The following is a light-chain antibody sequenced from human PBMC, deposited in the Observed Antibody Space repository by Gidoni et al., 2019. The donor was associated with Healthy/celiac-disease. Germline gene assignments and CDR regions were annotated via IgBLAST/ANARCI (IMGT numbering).Light chain of an antibody. J-gene: IGLJ1*01. V-gene: IGLV2-14*03. CDR1: SSDVGGYNY. CDR2: DVS. CDR3: SSYTSSSLYV. Sequence: QSALTQPASVSGSPGQSITIPCTGTSSDVGGYNYVSWYQQHPGKAHKLMIYDVSNRPSGVSNRFSGSKSGNTASLTISGLQAEDEADYYCSSYTSSSLYVFGTGTKVTVL.